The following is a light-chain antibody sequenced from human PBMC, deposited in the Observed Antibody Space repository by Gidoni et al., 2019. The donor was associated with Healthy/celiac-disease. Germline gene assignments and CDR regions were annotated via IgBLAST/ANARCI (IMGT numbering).Light chain of an antibody. J-gene: IGKJ1*01. CDR1: QSVSSSY. V-gene: IGKV3-20*01. CDR3: QQYGSSPRT. CDR2: GAS. Sequence: DIVLTPSPCTLSLSPVERATLSCMASQSVSSSYLAWYQQKPGQAPRLLIYGASSRATGIPDRLSGSGYGTDCTITISRLEPEDFAVYYCQQYGSSPRTFXQXTKVEIK.